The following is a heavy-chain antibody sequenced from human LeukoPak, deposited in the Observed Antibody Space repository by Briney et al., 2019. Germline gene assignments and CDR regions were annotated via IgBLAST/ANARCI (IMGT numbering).Heavy chain of an antibody. Sequence: KPSETLSLTCTVSGGSISSSSYYWGWIRQPPGKGLEWVANIKQDGSEKYYVDSVKGRFTISRDNAKNSLYLQMNSLRAEDTAVYYCARDISLRELGFAFDIWGQGTMVTVSS. CDR2: IKQDGSEK. J-gene: IGHJ3*02. CDR3: ARDISLRELGFAFDI. D-gene: IGHD1-26*01. CDR1: GGSISSSSYY. V-gene: IGHV3-7*01.